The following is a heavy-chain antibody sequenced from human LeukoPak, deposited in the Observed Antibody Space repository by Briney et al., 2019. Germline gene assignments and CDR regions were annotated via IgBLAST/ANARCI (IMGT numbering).Heavy chain of an antibody. CDR2: IRYDGSNK. J-gene: IGHJ4*02. Sequence: GGSLRLSCAASGFTFSSYAMSWVRQAPGKGLEWVAFIRYDGSNKYYADSVKGRFTISRDNSKNTLYLQMNSLRAEDTAVYYCARYYYDSSGYEADYWGQGTLVTVSS. CDR1: GFTFSSYA. CDR3: ARYYYDSSGYEADY. D-gene: IGHD3-22*01. V-gene: IGHV3-30*02.